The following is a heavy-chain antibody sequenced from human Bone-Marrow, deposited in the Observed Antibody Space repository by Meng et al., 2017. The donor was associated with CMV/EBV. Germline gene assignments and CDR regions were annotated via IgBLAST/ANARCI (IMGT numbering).Heavy chain of an antibody. Sequence: VQLVEDGGGLVRAGGSRRLSCADSGFTFSDYWMHWVRQAPGEGPVWVSRINTDGTVTSYAESVRGRFTISRDNSKNTLYLQMYDLRAGDSGVYYCVRDLVGNRDSWGHGTLVTVSS. CDR2: INTDGTVT. D-gene: IGHD1-14*01. CDR3: VRDLVGNRDS. CDR1: GFTFSDYW. J-gene: IGHJ5*01. V-gene: IGHV3-74*03.